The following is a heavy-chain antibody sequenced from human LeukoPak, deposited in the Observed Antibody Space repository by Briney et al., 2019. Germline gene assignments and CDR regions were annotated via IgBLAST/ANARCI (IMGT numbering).Heavy chain of an antibody. CDR2: INSDGSST. CDR3: ARIVRACSGGSCYADVRFDY. Sequence: GGSLRLSCAASGFTFSSYWMHWVRQAPGKGLVWVSRINSDGSSTSYADSVKGRFTISRDNAKNTLYLQMNSLRAEDTAVYYCARIVRACSGGSCYADVRFDYWGQGTLVTVSS. V-gene: IGHV3-74*01. CDR1: GFTFSSYW. J-gene: IGHJ4*02. D-gene: IGHD2-15*01.